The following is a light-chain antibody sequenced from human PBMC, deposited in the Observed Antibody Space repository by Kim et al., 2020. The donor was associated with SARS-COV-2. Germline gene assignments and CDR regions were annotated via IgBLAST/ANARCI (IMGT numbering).Light chain of an antibody. V-gene: IGKV3-20*01. CDR2: GTS. J-gene: IGKJ2*01. Sequence: SPGDSATLSCRASQSVSSSFLVWYQQKPGQAPRLLIYGTSSRASGVPHRFSGSGSGTDFTLTISRLEPEDFAVYYCQQYDNSLYTFGQGTKLEI. CDR3: QQYDNSLYT. CDR1: QSVSSSF.